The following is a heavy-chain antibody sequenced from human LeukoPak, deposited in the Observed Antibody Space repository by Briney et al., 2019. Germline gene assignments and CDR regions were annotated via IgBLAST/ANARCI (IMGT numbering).Heavy chain of an antibody. V-gene: IGHV3-23*01. Sequence: GGSLRLSCAASGFTFSSYAMSWVRQAPGKGLEWVSAISGSGGSTYYADSVKGRFTISRDNTKNTLYLQMNSLRAEGTAVYYCAKATDSSGRGDPVYHYYGMDVWGQGTTVTVSS. CDR3: AKATDSSGRGDPVYHYYGMDV. J-gene: IGHJ6*02. CDR2: ISGSGGST. D-gene: IGHD3-22*01. CDR1: GFTFSSYA.